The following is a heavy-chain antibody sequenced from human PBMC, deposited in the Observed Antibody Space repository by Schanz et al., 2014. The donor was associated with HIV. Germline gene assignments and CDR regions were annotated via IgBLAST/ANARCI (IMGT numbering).Heavy chain of an antibody. CDR3: ARSFGVGDLGFGV. Sequence: QVQLVQSGAEVKKPGSSVKVSCELSGDTFSSHAISWVRQAPGPGLEWMGGIIPTFGIANYAPKFQGRITITADESTSTAYLELRSLRPEDTAMFFCARSFGVGDLGFGVGGQGTTVIVS. CDR2: IIPTFGIA. D-gene: IGHD3-3*01. J-gene: IGHJ6*02. V-gene: IGHV1-69*01. CDR1: GDTFSSHA.